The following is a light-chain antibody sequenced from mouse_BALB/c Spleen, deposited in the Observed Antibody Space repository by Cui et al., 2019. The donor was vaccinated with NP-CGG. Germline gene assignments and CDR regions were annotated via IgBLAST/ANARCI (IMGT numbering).Light chain of an antibody. CDR1: TGGVTTSNY. CDR3: ALWYSNHWV. V-gene: IGLV1*01. CDR2: GTN. Sequence: QAVVNQGSALTTSPGETVTLTFRSSTGGVTTSNYSNWVQEKPDHLFTGLIGGTNNRAPGVPARFSGSLIGDKAALTITGAQTEDEAIYFCALWYSNHWVFGGGTKLTVL. J-gene: IGLJ1*01.